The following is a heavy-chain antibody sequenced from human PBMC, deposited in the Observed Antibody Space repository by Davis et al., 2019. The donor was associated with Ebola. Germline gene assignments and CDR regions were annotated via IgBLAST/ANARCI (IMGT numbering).Heavy chain of an antibody. CDR1: GFTVRSTY. Sequence: GGSLRLSCAASGFTVRSTYMSWVRQAPGKGLEWVSVIYSGGTTRYADYADSVKGRFTISRDNSKNTLYLQMNSLRAEDTAVYYCASLYNYGLEAGYYYGMDVWGQGTTVTVSS. CDR3: ASLYNYGLEAGYYYGMDV. CDR2: IYSGGTTRYA. D-gene: IGHD5-18*01. J-gene: IGHJ6*02. V-gene: IGHV3-66*01.